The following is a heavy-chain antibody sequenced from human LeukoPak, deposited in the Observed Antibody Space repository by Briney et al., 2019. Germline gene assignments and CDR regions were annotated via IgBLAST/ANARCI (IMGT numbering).Heavy chain of an antibody. CDR3: ARTPGIEVARGDF. V-gene: IGHV1-18*01. Sequence: ASVKVSCKASGYTFSSYGITWVRQAPGQGLEWMRWISAYNGNIKYAQNLQGRVSMTTGTATSAAYMELRSLRSDDTAVYYCARTPGIEVARGDFWGQGTLVTVSS. CDR1: GYTFSSYG. J-gene: IGHJ4*02. D-gene: IGHD6-19*01. CDR2: ISAYNGNI.